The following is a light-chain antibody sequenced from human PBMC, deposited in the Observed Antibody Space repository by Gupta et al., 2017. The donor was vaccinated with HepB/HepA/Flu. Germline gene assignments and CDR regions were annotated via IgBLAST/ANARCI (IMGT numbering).Light chain of an antibody. J-gene: IGLJ1*01. CDR2: DNS. V-gene: IGLV1-40*01. CDR3: QSYESSRSVFV. Sequence: QSVLTQPPSVSGAPGQRVTISCTGGSTNIGAGYDVHWYQQLPGTAPKLLIYDNSNRPSGVPDRFSGSKSGTSASLAITGLQAEDEADYYCQSYESSRSVFVFGTGTKFTVL. CDR1: STNIGAGYD.